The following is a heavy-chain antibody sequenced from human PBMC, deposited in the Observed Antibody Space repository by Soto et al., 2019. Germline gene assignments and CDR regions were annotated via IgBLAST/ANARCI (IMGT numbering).Heavy chain of an antibody. V-gene: IGHV3-30-3*01. Sequence: GGSLRLSCAASGFTFSTYTMHWVRQAPGKGLEWVAVISSDVNKKYYADPVKGRFTISRDNSKNTLYLQMNSLRTDDAAVYYYARGDSWEGSAYYYYFDYWGQGTLVTVPS. D-gene: IGHD3-22*01. CDR3: ARGDSWEGSAYYYYFDY. CDR1: GFTFSTYT. J-gene: IGHJ4*02. CDR2: ISSDVNKK.